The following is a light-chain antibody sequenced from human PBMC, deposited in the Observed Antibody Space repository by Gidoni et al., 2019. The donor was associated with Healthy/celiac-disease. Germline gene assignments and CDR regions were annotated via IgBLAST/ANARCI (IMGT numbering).Light chain of an antibody. CDR3: QQYNNWPRT. CDR1: QSVSSN. V-gene: IGKV3-15*01. CDR2: GAS. J-gene: IGKJ1*01. Sequence: EIVVTQSPATLSVSPGERDTPSCRASQSVSSNLAWYQQKPGQAPRLLIYGASTRATGIPARFSGSGSGTEFTLTISSLQSEDFAVYYCQQYNNWPRTFGQGTKVEIK.